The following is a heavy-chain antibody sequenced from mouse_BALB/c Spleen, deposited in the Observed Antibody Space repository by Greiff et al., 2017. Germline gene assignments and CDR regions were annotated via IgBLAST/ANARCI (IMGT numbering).Heavy chain of an antibody. D-gene: IGHD1-1*01. J-gene: IGHJ2*01. CDR3: NYGSSLLYFDC. Sequence: EVKLQESGTVLARPGGSAKMSCKASGYSCTSYWMHWVKMRPGQGLEGFGAIYPGNSDTSYNQKFKGKAKLTAVTSSTTAHIELSSLTNGDAADYCCNYGSSLLYFDCWHHGTTLTVSS. CDR2: IYPGNSDT. CDR1: GYSCTSYW. V-gene: IGHV1-5*01.